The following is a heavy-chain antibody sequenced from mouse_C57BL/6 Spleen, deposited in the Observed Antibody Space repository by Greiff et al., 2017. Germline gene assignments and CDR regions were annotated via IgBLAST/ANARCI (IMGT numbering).Heavy chain of an antibody. CDR2: IGYSGSN. CDR3: ASYRWDGGIFDY. V-gene: IGHV3-8*01. J-gene: IGHJ2*01. D-gene: IGHD4-1*01. CDR1: GYSITSDY. Sequence: EVQLQESGPGLAKPSQTLSLTCSVSGYSITSDYWNWIRKFPGNKLEYMGYIGYSGSNYYNPSLKSRISITRDTSKNLYYLQLNSVTTEDTATYYCASYRWDGGIFDYWGQGTTLTVSS.